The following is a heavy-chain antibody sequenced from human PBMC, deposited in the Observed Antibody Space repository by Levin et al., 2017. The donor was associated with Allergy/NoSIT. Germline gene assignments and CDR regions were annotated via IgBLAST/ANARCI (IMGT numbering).Heavy chain of an antibody. D-gene: IGHD3-10*01. Sequence: SQTLSLTCAVSGGSFRDYYWSWIRQPPGKGLEWVGEVIHSGTTNYSPSLRSRLTMSVDTSRNQFSLKLSSVTAADTAIYYCARGDYYTSGSTRAFDIWAQGTVVTVSS. V-gene: IGHV4-34*01. CDR2: VIHSGTT. CDR1: GGSFRDYY. CDR3: ARGDYYTSGSTRAFDI. J-gene: IGHJ3*02.